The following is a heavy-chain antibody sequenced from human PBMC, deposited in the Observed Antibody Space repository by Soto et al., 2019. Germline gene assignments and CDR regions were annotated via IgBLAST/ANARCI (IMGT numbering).Heavy chain of an antibody. V-gene: IGHV3-64*01. J-gene: IGHJ4*02. CDR2: ISTNGGST. D-gene: IGHD6-13*01. Sequence: EVQLAESGGGLVQPGGSLRLSCTASGFTFSSYPMHWVRQAPGKGLEYVSAISTNGGSTYYVNSVKGRFTISRDNSKNPLYRQMGSLRPEDMAMYYCARGIGSSRSWDYFDYWGRGTLVTVSS. CDR1: GFTFSSYP. CDR3: ARGIGSSRSWDYFDY.